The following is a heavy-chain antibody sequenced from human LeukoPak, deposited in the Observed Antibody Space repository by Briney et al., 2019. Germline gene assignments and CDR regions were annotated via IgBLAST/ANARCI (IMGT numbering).Heavy chain of an antibody. CDR2: INHSGST. D-gene: IGHD5-12*01. V-gene: IGHV4-34*01. Sequence: SETLSLTCAVYGGSFSGYYWSWIRQPPGKGLEWIGEINHSGSTNYNPSLKSRVTISVDTSKNQFSLKLSSVTAADTAVYCCARGSRGYSGYAVGKLDYWGQGTLVTVSS. CDR3: ARGSRGYSGYAVGKLDY. CDR1: GGSFSGYY. J-gene: IGHJ4*02.